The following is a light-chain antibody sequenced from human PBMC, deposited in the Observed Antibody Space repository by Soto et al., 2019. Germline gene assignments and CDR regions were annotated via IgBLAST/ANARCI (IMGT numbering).Light chain of an antibody. CDR1: QDISSS. CDR2: EAS. V-gene: IGKV1-9*01. J-gene: IGKJ5*01. CDR3: QHLNSYPFP. Sequence: IRITNSASSLSATVGDRITITWQASQDISSSLAWYQQEPGKAPKLLIYEASTLQSGVPSRFSGRGSGTDFTLTISGLQPEDFATYCCQHLNSYPFPSAQRTRLAI.